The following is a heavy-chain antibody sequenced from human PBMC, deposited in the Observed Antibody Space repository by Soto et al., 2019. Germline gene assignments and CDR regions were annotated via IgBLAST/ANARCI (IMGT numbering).Heavy chain of an antibody. CDR3: ARVPMDYYDSSGYLDY. D-gene: IGHD3-22*01. CDR1: GFTFSAYT. CDR2: ISSGSSYI. Sequence: EVQLVESGGGLVKPGGSLRLSCAASGFTFSAYTVLWVHQAPGKGLEWVSSISSGSSYIYYADSVKGRFTISRDNAKSSLFLQMNSLRADDTAVYYCARVPMDYYDSSGYLDYWGQGTLVTVSS. V-gene: IGHV3-21*01. J-gene: IGHJ4*02.